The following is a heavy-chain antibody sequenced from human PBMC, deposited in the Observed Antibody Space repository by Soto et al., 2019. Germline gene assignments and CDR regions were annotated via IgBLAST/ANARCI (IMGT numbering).Heavy chain of an antibody. V-gene: IGHV4-31*01. D-gene: IGHD6-6*01. J-gene: IGHJ6*02. CDR2: NYCSEIT. CDR3: ARGSSIAGLYYGMDV. CDR1: GGSISSGGYY. Sequence: QVQLQESGPGLVKPSQTLSLTCTVSGGSISSGGYYWTWIRQHPGKGLEWIGYNYCSEITCYNPSLKSVDTPSLDTSQNPCSLKRRSVTAADTAAYYCARGSSIAGLYYGMDVWGQGTTVTLSS.